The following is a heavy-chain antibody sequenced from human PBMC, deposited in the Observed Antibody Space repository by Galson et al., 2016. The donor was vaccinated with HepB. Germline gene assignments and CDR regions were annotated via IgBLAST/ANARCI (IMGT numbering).Heavy chain of an antibody. CDR1: GGMFSSYA. CDR3: ARDRFVSGGSAVA. CDR2: IIPMFGTA. Sequence: SVKVSCKASGGMFSSYAISWVRQAPGQGLEWMGGIIPMFGTANYAQKFQGRVTITADESTSTAYMELSSLRSEDTAVYYCARDRFVSGGSAVAWGQGTLVTVS. V-gene: IGHV1-69*13. J-gene: IGHJ4*02. D-gene: IGHD6-19*01.